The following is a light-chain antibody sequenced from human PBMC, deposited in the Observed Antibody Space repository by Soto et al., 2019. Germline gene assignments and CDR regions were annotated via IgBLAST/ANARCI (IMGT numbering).Light chain of an antibody. V-gene: IGKV1D-12*01. Sequence: DIQMTQYPSSVSASVGDRVTITCRASQAIGSYLAWYQQTPGKAPKLLIYVASSLQSGVPSRFSGSGSVTDFTLTISSLQPEDSATYYCQQGSSFPLTFGGGAKVEIK. CDR3: QQGSSFPLT. CDR2: VAS. CDR1: QAIGSY. J-gene: IGKJ4*01.